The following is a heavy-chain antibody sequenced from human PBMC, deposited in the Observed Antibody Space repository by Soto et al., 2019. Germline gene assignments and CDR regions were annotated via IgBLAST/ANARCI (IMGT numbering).Heavy chain of an antibody. CDR2: IIPLFRTP. CDR1: GGTFSSYA. CDR3: ARDNCRPPLGGNYSYIPDV. J-gene: IGHJ6*02. D-gene: IGHD3-22*01. V-gene: IGHV1-69*12. Sequence: QVQLVQSGAEVKEPGSSVKVSCQASGGTFSSYALSWVRQAPGQGLEWMGGIIPLFRTPDYAQKFQGRVTITADESTSRAYMELSSLRSEDTAIYYCARDNCRPPLGGNYSYIPDVWGQGTTITVSS.